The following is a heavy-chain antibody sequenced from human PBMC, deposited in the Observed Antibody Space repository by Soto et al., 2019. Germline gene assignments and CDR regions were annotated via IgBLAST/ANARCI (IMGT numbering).Heavy chain of an antibody. CDR3: ARTVWYGEGAFDI. V-gene: IGHV1-69*13. J-gene: IGHJ3*02. CDR1: GGTFSSYA. CDR2: IIPIFGTA. Sequence: SVKVSCKASGGTFSSYAISWVRQAPGQGLEWMGGIIPIFGTANYAQKFQGRVTITADESTSTAYMELSSLRSEDTAVYYCARTVWYGEGAFDIWGQGTMVTVSS. D-gene: IGHD3-10*01.